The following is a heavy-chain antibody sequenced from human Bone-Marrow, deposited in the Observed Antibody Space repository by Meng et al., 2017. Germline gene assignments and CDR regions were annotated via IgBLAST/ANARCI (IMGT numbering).Heavy chain of an antibody. CDR3: GRDQGRELINH. J-gene: IGHJ4*02. CDR1: GDSISSDIW. CDR2: VYHRGDT. D-gene: IGHD1-7*01. V-gene: IGHV4-4*02. Sequence: QVQPQESGPGLVKPSGTLSPTCTVPGDSISSDIWWSWVRQPPGKGLEWIGEVYHRGDTNYNPSLKSRVDISVDKSKNQFYLSLFSVTAADTAVYYCGRDQGRELINHWGQGTLVTVSS.